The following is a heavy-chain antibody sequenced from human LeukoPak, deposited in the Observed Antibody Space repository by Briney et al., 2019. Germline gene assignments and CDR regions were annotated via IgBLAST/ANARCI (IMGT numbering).Heavy chain of an antibody. CDR1: GGSISSYY. Sequence: SETLSLTCTVSGGSISSYYWSWIRQPPGKGLEWIGFLSYSGSTNYNPSLKSRVTISVDTSKIQFSLKLSSVTAADTAVYYCARGAYYYDSRGYYTYFDYWGQGTLVTVSS. CDR2: LSYSGST. J-gene: IGHJ4*02. D-gene: IGHD3-22*01. V-gene: IGHV4-59*08. CDR3: ARGAYYYDSRGYYTYFDY.